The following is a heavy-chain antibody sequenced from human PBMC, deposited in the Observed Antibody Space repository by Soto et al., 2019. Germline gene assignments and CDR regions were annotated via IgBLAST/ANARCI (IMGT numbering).Heavy chain of an antibody. CDR2: ISGSGGST. CDR1: GFTFSSYA. J-gene: IGHJ3*02. CDR3: AKDPLRPPGQLLYLGYDAFDI. Sequence: EVQLLESGGGLVQPGGSLRLSCAASGFTFSSYAMSWVRQAPGKGLEWVSAISGSGGSTYYADSVKGRFTISRDNSKNTLYLQMNSLRAEDTAVYYCAKDPLRPPGQLLYLGYDAFDIWGQGTMVTVSS. V-gene: IGHV3-23*01. D-gene: IGHD2-2*02.